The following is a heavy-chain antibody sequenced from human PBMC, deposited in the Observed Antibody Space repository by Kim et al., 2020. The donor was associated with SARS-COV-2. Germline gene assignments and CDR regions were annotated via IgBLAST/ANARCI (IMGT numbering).Heavy chain of an antibody. Sequence: SVKVSCKASGGTFSSYAISWVRQAPGQGLEWMGGIIPIFGTANYAQKFQGRVTITADESTSTAYMELSSLRSEDTAVYYCASSRARGYYYYGMDVWGQGTTVTVSS. CDR3: ASSRARGYYYYGMDV. D-gene: IGHD6-6*01. V-gene: IGHV1-69*13. J-gene: IGHJ6*02. CDR2: IIPIFGTA. CDR1: GGTFSSYA.